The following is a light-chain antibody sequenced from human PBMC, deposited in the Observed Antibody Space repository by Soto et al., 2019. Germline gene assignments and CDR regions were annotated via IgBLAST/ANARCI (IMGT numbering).Light chain of an antibody. Sequence: EIVLTQSPGTLSLSPGEGATISCRASQSISSNFLAWYQQKPGQVSRLLIYDASTRATGIPDRFSGSGSGTDFILTISRLEPEDFAVYYCQQYGSSPITFGQGTRLEIK. CDR3: QQYGSSPIT. V-gene: IGKV3-20*01. J-gene: IGKJ5*01. CDR1: QSISSNF. CDR2: DAS.